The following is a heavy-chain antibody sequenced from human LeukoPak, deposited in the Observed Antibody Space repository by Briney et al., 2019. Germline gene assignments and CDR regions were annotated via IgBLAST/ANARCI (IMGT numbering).Heavy chain of an antibody. Sequence: PGGSLRLSCAASGFTFSSYWMHWVRQAPGKGPVWVSRINSDGSSTAYADSVKGRFTISRDNAKNTLYLQMNSLRAEDTAVYYCVREPQAEYYFDYWGQGTLVTVSS. D-gene: IGHD1-14*01. CDR2: INSDGSST. J-gene: IGHJ4*02. CDR3: VREPQAEYYFDY. V-gene: IGHV3-74*01. CDR1: GFTFSSYW.